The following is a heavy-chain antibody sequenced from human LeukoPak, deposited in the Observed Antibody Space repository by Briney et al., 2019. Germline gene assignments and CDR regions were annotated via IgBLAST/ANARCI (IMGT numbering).Heavy chain of an antibody. Sequence: SETLSLTCTVSGFSISSYYWSWIRQPPGKGLEWVGYIYYSGSTSYNPSLKSRVTISVDTSNNQFSLKLSSVTAADTAVYYFARDSQGYFDLWGRGTLVTSSS. CDR2: IYYSGST. J-gene: IGHJ2*01. CDR1: GFSISSYY. V-gene: IGHV4-59*01. CDR3: ARDSQGYFDL.